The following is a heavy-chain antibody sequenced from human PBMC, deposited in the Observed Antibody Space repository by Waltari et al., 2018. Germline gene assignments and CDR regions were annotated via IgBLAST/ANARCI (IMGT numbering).Heavy chain of an antibody. CDR2: IYSGGST. V-gene: IGHV3-66*02. J-gene: IGHJ6*02. CDR3: ARETRRYPVYYYYYGMDV. D-gene: IGHD1-1*01. Sequence: VQLVQSGAEVKKPGSSVKVSCKASGGTFSSYAISWVRQAPGKGLEWVSVIYSGGSTYYADSVKGRFTISRDNSKNTLYLQMNSLRAEDTAVYYCARETRRYPVYYYYYGMDVWGQGTTVTVSS. CDR1: GGTFSSYA.